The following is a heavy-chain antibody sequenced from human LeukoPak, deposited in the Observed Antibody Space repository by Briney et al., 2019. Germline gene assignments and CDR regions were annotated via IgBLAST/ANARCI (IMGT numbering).Heavy chain of an antibody. CDR2: LSDRGGGT. D-gene: IGHD6-19*01. V-gene: IGHV3-23*01. Sequence: GESLRLSCAASGFSLSSYGMTWVRQAPGKGLEWVSTLSDRGGGTYYADSVKGRFTISRDNAKNSLYLQMNSLGAEDTAVYYCARTASSGWYETYYMDVWGKGTTVTVSS. CDR3: ARTASSGWYETYYMDV. J-gene: IGHJ6*03. CDR1: GFSLSSYG.